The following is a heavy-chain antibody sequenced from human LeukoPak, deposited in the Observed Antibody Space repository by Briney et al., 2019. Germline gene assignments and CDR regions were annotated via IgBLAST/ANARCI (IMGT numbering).Heavy chain of an antibody. Sequence: SGPTLVKPTQTLTLTCTFSGFSLSTSGVGVGWIRQPPGKALEWLALIYWNDDKRYSPSLKSRLTITKDTSKNQVVLTMTNMDPVDTATYYCAHSNYDFWSGYENFQHWGQGTLVTVSS. D-gene: IGHD3-3*01. J-gene: IGHJ1*01. V-gene: IGHV2-5*01. CDR3: AHSNYDFWSGYENFQH. CDR1: GFSLSTSGVG. CDR2: IYWNDDK.